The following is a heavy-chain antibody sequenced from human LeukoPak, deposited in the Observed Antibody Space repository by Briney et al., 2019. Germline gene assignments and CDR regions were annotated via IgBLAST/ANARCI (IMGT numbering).Heavy chain of an antibody. CDR1: GFTFSNYW. V-gene: IGHV3-7*01. CDR2: IKPDGGEK. J-gene: IGHJ4*02. Sequence: GGSLRLSCAASGFTFSNYWMRWVRQAPGKGLEWVANIKPDGGEKYYVESVKGRFTISRDNAKNSLFLQMNSLRAEDTAMYYCARDSNWALDYWGQGSLVTVSS. D-gene: IGHD7-27*01. CDR3: ARDSNWALDY.